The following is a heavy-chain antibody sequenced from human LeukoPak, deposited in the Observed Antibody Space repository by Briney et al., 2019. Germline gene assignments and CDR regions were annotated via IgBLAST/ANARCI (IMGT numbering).Heavy chain of an antibody. CDR2: ISSSSRFI. J-gene: IGHJ4*02. Sequence: GGSLRLSCAASGISFSNYSMNWVRQAPGKGLEWVSLISSSSRFIYYGDSVKGRFTISRDNSKNTLYLQMNSLRAEDTAVYYCAKDQFVGSSGYYPTFDYWGQGTLVTVSS. CDR3: AKDQFVGSSGYYPTFDY. CDR1: GISFSNYS. V-gene: IGHV3-21*04. D-gene: IGHD3-22*01.